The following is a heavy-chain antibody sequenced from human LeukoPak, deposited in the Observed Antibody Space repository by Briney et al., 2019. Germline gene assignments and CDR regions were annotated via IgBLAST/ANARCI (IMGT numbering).Heavy chain of an antibody. Sequence: PGGSLRLSCAASGFGYSTFAMAWVRQAPGKGLEWVSTISTSGETTYYADSVKGRLTISRDNSKNTLYLQMNSLRAEDTAVYYCAKNFLSGYDFWSGYFADYWGQGTLVTVSS. D-gene: IGHD3-3*01. J-gene: IGHJ4*02. CDR1: GFGYSTFA. CDR2: ISTSGETT. V-gene: IGHV3-23*01. CDR3: AKNFLSGYDFWSGYFADY.